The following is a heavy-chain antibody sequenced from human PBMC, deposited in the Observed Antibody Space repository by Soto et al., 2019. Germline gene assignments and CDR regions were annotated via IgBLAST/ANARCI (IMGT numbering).Heavy chain of an antibody. CDR1: GGSISSGGYY. CDR2: IYYSGST. Sequence: QVQLQESGPGLVKPPQTLSLTCTVSGGSISSGGYYWSWIRQHPGKGLEWLGYIYYSGSTYYNPSLKSRVNMSVDTSKNQCSLKLSSVTAADTAVYYCARGRGYSGYDWGHWGQGTLVTVSS. D-gene: IGHD5-12*01. V-gene: IGHV4-31*03. J-gene: IGHJ4*02. CDR3: ARGRGYSGYDWGH.